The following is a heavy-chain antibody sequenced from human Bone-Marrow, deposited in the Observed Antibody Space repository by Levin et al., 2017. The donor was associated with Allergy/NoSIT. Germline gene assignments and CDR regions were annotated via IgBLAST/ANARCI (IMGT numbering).Heavy chain of an antibody. CDR1: GLAVSSNY. D-gene: IGHD2-15*01. CDR3: AREDIRSPIYFIGCYAFDM. V-gene: IGHV3-53*01. CDR2: IHAGGST. J-gene: IGHJ3*02. Sequence: PGGSLRLSCAASGLAVSSNYLNWVRQAPGKGLEWVSSIHAGGSTYYADSVRGRFTISRDDSKNTLYLQMKRLRVEDTAVYFCAREDIRSPIYFIGCYAFDMWGQGTMVTVSS.